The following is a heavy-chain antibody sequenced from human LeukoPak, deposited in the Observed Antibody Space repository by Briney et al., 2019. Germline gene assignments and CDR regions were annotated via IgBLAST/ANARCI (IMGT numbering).Heavy chain of an antibody. CDR1: GGSISSYY. J-gene: IGHJ5*02. Sequence: SETLSLTCTVSGGSISSYYWSWIRQPPGKGLEWIGYIYYSGSTNYNPSLKSRVTISVDASKNQFSLKLSSVTAADTAVYYCARYSSSSFDPWGQGTLVTVSS. CDR3: ARYSSSSFDP. CDR2: IYYSGST. D-gene: IGHD6-13*01. V-gene: IGHV4-59*01.